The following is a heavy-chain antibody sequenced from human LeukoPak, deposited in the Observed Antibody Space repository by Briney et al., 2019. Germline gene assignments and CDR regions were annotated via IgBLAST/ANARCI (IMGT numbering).Heavy chain of an antibody. J-gene: IGHJ4*02. Sequence: GGSLRLSCAASGFTFSNYRMNWVRQAPGKGLQWVSYIDPTSRSIYYADSVRGRFTVSRDNAKKSLFLQMNSLTDEDTAVYFCARKMALWGQGTLVTVPS. V-gene: IGHV3-48*02. CDR2: IDPTSRSI. CDR1: GFTFSNYR. CDR3: ARKMAL. D-gene: IGHD5-24*01.